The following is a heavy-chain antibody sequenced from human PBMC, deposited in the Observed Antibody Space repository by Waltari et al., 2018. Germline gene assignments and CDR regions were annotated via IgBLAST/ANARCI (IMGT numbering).Heavy chain of an antibody. Sequence: QLQLQQRGPRLLKPSETLSPTSVVHGGAVRGFFWGWIRQTPGKGLEWIGDVDHRGDANYNPSLENRVTISIDTSKSEFSLTLTSVTAADTALYFCARALRNYAGNNLAYWGQGTLVTVSS. V-gene: IGHV4-34*01. CDR1: GGAVRGFF. CDR3: ARALRNYAGNNLAY. J-gene: IGHJ4*02. CDR2: VDHRGDA. D-gene: IGHD3-16*01.